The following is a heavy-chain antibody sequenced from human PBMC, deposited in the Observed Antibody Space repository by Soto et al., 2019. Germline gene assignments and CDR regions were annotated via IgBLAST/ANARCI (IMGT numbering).Heavy chain of an antibody. CDR2: VSSTGSS. D-gene: IGHD6-13*01. CDR1: GDSISNYY. Sequence: PSETLSLTCTVSGDSISNYYCSWIRQSAEKRLEWIGRVSSTGSSYYNPSLKSRVTISVDTSKNQVSLNLTSVTAADKAVYYCARGVPAAGNDWFDPWGQGTLVTVSS. J-gene: IGHJ5*02. CDR3: ARGVPAAGNDWFDP. V-gene: IGHV4-4*07.